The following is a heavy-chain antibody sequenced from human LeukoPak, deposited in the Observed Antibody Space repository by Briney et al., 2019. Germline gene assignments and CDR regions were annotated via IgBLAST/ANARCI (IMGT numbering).Heavy chain of an antibody. D-gene: IGHD3-3*01. J-gene: IGHJ5*02. CDR1: GYTFTGYY. CDR2: INPNSSGT. CDR3: ARGPPPYSDVWRAYYPDNWFDP. V-gene: IGHV1-2*02. Sequence: ASVKVSCKASGYTFTGYYMHWVRQAPGQGLEWMGWINPNSSGTNYAQKFQGRVTMTRDTSISTAYMELSRLRSDDTAVYYCARGPPPYSDVWRAYYPDNWFDPCGQGTLVTVSS.